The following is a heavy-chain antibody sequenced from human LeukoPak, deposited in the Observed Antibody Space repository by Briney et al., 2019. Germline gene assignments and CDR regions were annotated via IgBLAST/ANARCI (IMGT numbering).Heavy chain of an antibody. D-gene: IGHD3-22*01. V-gene: IGHV4-34*01. CDR1: GGSISSYY. CDR3: ARGYPNYYDSSGYYNEFDY. J-gene: IGHJ4*02. Sequence: SETLSLTCTVSGGSISSYYWSWIRQPPGKGLEWIGEINHSGSTNYNPPLKSRVTISVDTSKNQFSLKLSSVTAADTAVYYCARGYPNYYDSSGYYNEFDYWGQGTLVTVSS. CDR2: INHSGST.